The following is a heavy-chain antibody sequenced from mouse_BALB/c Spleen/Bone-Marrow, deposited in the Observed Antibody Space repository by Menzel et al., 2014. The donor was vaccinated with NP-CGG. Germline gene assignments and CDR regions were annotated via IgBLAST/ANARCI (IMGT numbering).Heavy chain of an antibody. CDR1: GFNIKDTY. V-gene: IGHV14-3*02. CDR2: IDPANGNT. Sequence: EVMLVESGAELVKPGASVRLSCTASGFNIKDTYMHWVKQRPEQGLEWIGRIDPANGNTKYDPKFQGKATITADTSSNTAYLQISSLTSEDTAVYYCASYRYAWYFDVWGAGTTVTVSS. D-gene: IGHD2-14*01. J-gene: IGHJ1*01. CDR3: ASYRYAWYFDV.